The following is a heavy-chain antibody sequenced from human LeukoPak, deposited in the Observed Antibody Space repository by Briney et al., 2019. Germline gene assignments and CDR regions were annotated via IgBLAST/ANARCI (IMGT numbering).Heavy chain of an antibody. J-gene: IGHJ4*02. Sequence: PSETLSLTCTISGDSIIGYYWSWIRQSPGKSLEWIGCIYYSGSTHYNPSLESRVTISQDTSKTQFFLSLRSVTAADTAVYYCARALSGSRVTDYWGQGILVTVSS. CDR3: ARALSGSRVTDY. D-gene: IGHD5-12*01. CDR1: GDSIIGYY. CDR2: IYYSGST. V-gene: IGHV4-59*01.